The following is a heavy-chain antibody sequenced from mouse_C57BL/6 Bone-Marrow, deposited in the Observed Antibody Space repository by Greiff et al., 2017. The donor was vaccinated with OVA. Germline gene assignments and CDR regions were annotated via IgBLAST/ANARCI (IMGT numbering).Heavy chain of an antibody. Sequence: QVHVKQPGTELVKPGASVKLSCKASGYTFTSYWMHWVKQRPGQGLEWIGNINPSNGGTNYNEKFKSKATLTVDKSSSTAYMQLSSLTSEDSAVYYCARDYYGSSPYYFDYWGQGTTLTVSS. CDR3: ARDYYGSSPYYFDY. J-gene: IGHJ2*01. CDR2: INPSNGGT. D-gene: IGHD1-1*01. V-gene: IGHV1-53*01. CDR1: GYTFTSYW.